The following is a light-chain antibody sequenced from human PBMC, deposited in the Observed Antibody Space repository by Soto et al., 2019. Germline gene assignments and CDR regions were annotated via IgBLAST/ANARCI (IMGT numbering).Light chain of an antibody. Sequence: QTLVTQEPSFSVSPGVTVTLTCCFNSGSVSSSYYPSWYQQTPGQAPRTLIYNTNTRSSGVPDRFSGSILGNKAALTITGAQADDESDYCCVLYLGSGIYVFGTGTKVTVL. J-gene: IGLJ1*01. CDR1: SGSVSSSYY. CDR2: NTN. V-gene: IGLV8-61*01. CDR3: VLYLGSGIYV.